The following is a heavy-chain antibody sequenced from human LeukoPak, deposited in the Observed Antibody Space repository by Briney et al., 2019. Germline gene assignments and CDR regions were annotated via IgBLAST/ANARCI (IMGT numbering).Heavy chain of an antibody. CDR3: ARATTVTTLDYYYGMDV. CDR1: GYTFTTHG. V-gene: IGHV1-18*01. D-gene: IGHD4-17*01. Sequence: ASVKVSCKTSGYTFTTHGISWVRQAPGQGLEWMGWISTSKGDTNYAQKFKGRLTMTTDRSTSTAYMELRSLSSDDTAVYYCARATTVTTLDYYYGMDVWGQGTTVTVSS. CDR2: ISTSKGDT. J-gene: IGHJ6*02.